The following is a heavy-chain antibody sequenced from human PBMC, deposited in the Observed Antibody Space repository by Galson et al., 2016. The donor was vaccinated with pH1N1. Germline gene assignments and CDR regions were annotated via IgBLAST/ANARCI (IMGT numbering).Heavy chain of an antibody. CDR2: VTWNGATK. Sequence: SLRLSCAASGFTFNEYGMDWVRQAPGKGLEWVSGVTWNGATKGYADSVRGRFTISRANAKKSIYLQMNSLRAEDTALYYCVRKNYDDSFDSWGQGTLVIVAS. V-gene: IGHV3-20*04. D-gene: IGHD3-3*01. CDR3: VRKNYDDSFDS. J-gene: IGHJ4*02. CDR1: GFTFNEYG.